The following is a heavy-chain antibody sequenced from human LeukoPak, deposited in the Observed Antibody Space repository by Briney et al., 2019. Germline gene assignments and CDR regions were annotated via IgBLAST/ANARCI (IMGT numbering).Heavy chain of an antibody. CDR3: ARVPGLGKLDY. V-gene: IGHV3-21*01. Sequence: GGPLRLSCAASGFTFSSYSMNWVRQAPGKGLEWVSSISSSSSYIYYADSVKGRFTISRDNAKNSLYLQMNSLRAEDTAVYYCARVPGLGKLDYWGQGTLVTVSS. CDR2: ISSSSSYI. CDR1: GFTFSSYS. J-gene: IGHJ4*02. D-gene: IGHD7-27*01.